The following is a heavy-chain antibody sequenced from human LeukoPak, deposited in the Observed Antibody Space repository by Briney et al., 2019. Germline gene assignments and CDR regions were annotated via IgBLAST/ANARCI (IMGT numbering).Heavy chain of an antibody. D-gene: IGHD3-22*01. Sequence: GGSLRLSCAASGFTFSSSAMSWVRQAPGKGLEWVSSTVSRGTTQYADSVKGRFTVSRDTSKNTLYLQMNSLRAEDTAVYYCAKDRGYYYDSSGYYYFDYWGQGTLVTVSS. J-gene: IGHJ4*02. CDR2: TVSRGTT. V-gene: IGHV3-23*01. CDR1: GFTFSSSA. CDR3: AKDRGYYYDSSGYYYFDY.